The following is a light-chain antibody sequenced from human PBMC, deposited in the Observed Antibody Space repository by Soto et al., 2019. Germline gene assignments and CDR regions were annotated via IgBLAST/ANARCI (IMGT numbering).Light chain of an antibody. J-gene: IGKJ5*01. Sequence: EIVLTQSPGILSLSPGERATLSCRASQSVSSDFLAWYQQKPGQAPRLLIYGAPTRATGIPDRFSGSGSETDFSLTISRLEPEDVALYYCQQYDTSPITFGQGTRLQIK. CDR2: GAP. V-gene: IGKV3-20*01. CDR1: QSVSSDF. CDR3: QQYDTSPIT.